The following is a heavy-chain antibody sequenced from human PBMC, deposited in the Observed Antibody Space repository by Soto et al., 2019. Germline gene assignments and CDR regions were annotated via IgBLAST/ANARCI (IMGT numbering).Heavy chain of an antibody. CDR3: AKLSSSWLLVDY. CDR2: ISGSGGST. CDR1: GFTFSSYA. Sequence: EVQLLESGGGLVQPGGSLRLSCAASGFTFSSYAMSWVRQAPGKGLEWVLAISGSGGSTYYADSVKGRFTISRDNSKNTLYLQMNSLRAEDTAVYYCAKLSSSWLLVDYWGQGTLVTVSS. V-gene: IGHV3-23*01. J-gene: IGHJ4*02. D-gene: IGHD6-13*01.